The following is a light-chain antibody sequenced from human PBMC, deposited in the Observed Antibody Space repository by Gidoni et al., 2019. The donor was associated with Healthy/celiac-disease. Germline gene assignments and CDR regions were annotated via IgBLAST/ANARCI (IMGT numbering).Light chain of an antibody. Sequence: VVTSSSPLPPVTPGEPASISCRSSQSLLHSNGYNYLDWYLQKPGQSPQLLIYLGSNRASGVPDRFSGSGSGTDFTLKISRVEAEDVGVYYCMQALQTPLTFGGGTKVEIK. CDR2: LGS. CDR1: QSLLHSNGYNY. J-gene: IGKJ4*01. CDR3: MQALQTPLT. V-gene: IGKV2-28*01.